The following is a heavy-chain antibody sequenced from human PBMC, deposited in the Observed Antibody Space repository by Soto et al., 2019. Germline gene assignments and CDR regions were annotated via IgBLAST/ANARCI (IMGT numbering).Heavy chain of an antibody. J-gene: IGHJ2*01. Sequence: PSETLSLTCTVSGVSITPYFWSWIRQPAGEAPEWLGHIYASGRTTYNPSLTRRVTMFVSQTQVSLRLTSVTAADTAVYYCARHFDVDPSLDHYYFDLWGRGALVTVSS. D-gene: IGHD3-9*01. CDR1: GVSITPYF. CDR3: ARHFDVDPSLDHYYFDL. CDR2: IYASGRT. V-gene: IGHV4-4*07.